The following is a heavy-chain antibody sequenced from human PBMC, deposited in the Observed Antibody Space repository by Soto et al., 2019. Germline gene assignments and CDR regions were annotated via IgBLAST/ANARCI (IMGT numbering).Heavy chain of an antibody. D-gene: IGHD4-17*01. CDR1: GYTFTSYD. J-gene: IGHJ6*03. CDR3: ARGSGLYGDYLHYYYYYMDV. Sequence: ASVKVSSRASGYTFTSYDINWVRQATGQGLEWMGWMNPNSGNTGYAQKFQGRVTMTRNTSISTAYMELSSLRSEDTAVYYCARGSGLYGDYLHYYYYYMDVWGKGTTVTVSS. CDR2: MNPNSGNT. V-gene: IGHV1-8*01.